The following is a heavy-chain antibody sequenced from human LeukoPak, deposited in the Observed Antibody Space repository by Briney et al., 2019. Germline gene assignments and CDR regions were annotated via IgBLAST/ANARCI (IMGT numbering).Heavy chain of an antibody. J-gene: IGHJ4*02. D-gene: IGHD3-22*01. CDR2: IRYDGSNK. Sequence: GGSLRLSCAASGFTFSSYGMHWVRQAPGKGLEWVAFIRYDGSNKYYADSVKGRFTISRDNSKNTLYLQMNSLRAEDTAVYYCAKDSLLIPDYYDSSGSIDYWGQGTLVTVSS. CDR1: GFTFSSYG. V-gene: IGHV3-30*02. CDR3: AKDSLLIPDYYDSSGSIDY.